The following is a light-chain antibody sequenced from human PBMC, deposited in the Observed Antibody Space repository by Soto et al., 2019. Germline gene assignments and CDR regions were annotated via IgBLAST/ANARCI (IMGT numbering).Light chain of an antibody. Sequence: EIVLTQSPATLSLSPGERATLSCRASQSVSSYLAWYQQKPGQAPRLLIYDASNRATGIPARFSGSGSGTDFTRTISSLEPEDFAIYYCQQRSKWPLTFGGGTKVEIK. J-gene: IGKJ4*01. CDR1: QSVSSY. CDR2: DAS. CDR3: QQRSKWPLT. V-gene: IGKV3-11*01.